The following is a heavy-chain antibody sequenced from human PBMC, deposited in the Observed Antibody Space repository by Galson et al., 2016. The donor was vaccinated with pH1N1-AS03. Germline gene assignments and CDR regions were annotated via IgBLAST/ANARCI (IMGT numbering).Heavy chain of an antibody. Sequence: SLRLSCAVSGFRFDDYAMHWVRQAHGKGLEWVSSISWNSNKIDYADSVKGRFTISRDSAKNSLNLQMNSLRAEDTALYYCIKGGAASADFFDIWGQGTMVTVSS. CDR1: GFRFDDYA. J-gene: IGHJ3*02. V-gene: IGHV3-9*01. D-gene: IGHD3/OR15-3a*01. CDR3: IKGGAASADFFDI. CDR2: ISWNSNKI.